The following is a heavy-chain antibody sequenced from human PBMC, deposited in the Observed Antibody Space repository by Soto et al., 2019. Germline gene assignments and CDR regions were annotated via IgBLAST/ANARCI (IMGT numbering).Heavy chain of an antibody. CDR3: ARLRYNSGFGGAFDI. J-gene: IGHJ3*02. Sequence: QVQLQESGPGLVKPSQTLSLTCTVSGGSITSGGYYWSWMRQLPGKGLEWTGHVSHTGNFYYNPSIESRVTLSRDTSESQFSLNLISVTAADAAMYYCARLRYNSGFGGAFDIWSHGTLVIVSS. V-gene: IGHV4-31*03. CDR2: VSHTGNF. D-gene: IGHD3-16*01. CDR1: GGSITSGGYY.